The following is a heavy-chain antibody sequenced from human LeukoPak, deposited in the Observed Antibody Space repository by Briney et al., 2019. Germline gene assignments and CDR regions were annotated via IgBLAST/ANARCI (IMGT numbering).Heavy chain of an antibody. Sequence: SETLSLTCTVSGGSISSYYWSWIRQPPGKGLEWIGYIYYSGSTNYNPSLTSRVTISVDTSKNQFSLKLSSVTAADTAVYYCARVGWDIVVVPAEDYYYYYYMDVWGKGTTVTVSS. J-gene: IGHJ6*03. D-gene: IGHD2-2*01. CDR1: GGSISSYY. V-gene: IGHV4-59*01. CDR3: ARVGWDIVVVPAEDYYYYYYMDV. CDR2: IYYSGST.